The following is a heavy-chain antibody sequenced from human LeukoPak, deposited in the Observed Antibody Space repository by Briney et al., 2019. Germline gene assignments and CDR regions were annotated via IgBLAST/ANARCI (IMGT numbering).Heavy chain of an antibody. CDR3: ARDRFSGSYPLDY. J-gene: IGHJ4*02. V-gene: IGHV3-11*01. CDR1: GFTFNDYY. D-gene: IGHD1-26*01. Sequence: GGSLRLSCAASGFTFNDYYMTWIRQAPGKGLEWVSYISSSGTTIYYADSVKGRFTISRDNAKNSLYLQMNTLRAEDTAVYYCARDRFSGSYPLDYWGQGTLVTVSS. CDR2: ISSSGTTI.